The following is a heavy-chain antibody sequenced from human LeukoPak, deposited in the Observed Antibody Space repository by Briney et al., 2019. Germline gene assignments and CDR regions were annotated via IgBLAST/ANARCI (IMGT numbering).Heavy chain of an antibody. D-gene: IGHD1-1*01. CDR2: ISAYNGNT. J-gene: IGHJ3*02. CDR3: ARDFWQTPTRERRRSPAFDI. CDR1: GYTFTSYG. V-gene: IGHV1-18*01. Sequence: ASVKVSCKASGYTFTSYGISWVRQAPGQGLEWMGWISAYNGNTNYAQKLQGRVTMTTDTSTSTAYMELRSLRSDDTAVYYCARDFWQTPTRERRRSPAFDIWGQGTMVTVSS.